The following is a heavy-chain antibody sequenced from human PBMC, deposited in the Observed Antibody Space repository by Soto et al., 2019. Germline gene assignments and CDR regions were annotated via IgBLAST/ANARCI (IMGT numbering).Heavy chain of an antibody. J-gene: IGHJ6*02. CDR3: ARVSGSGSYFWLSYYYYGMDV. Sequence: SETLSLTCTVSGGSISSYYWSWIRQPPGKGLEWIGYIYYSGSTNYNPSLKSRVTISVDTSKNQFSLKLSSVTAADTAVYYCARVSGSGSYFWLSYYYYGMDVWGQGTTVTVSS. V-gene: IGHV4-59*01. CDR2: IYYSGST. D-gene: IGHD3-10*01. CDR1: GGSISSYY.